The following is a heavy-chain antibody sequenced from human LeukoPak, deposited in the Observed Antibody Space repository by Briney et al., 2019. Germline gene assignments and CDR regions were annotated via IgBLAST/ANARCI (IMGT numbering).Heavy chain of an antibody. V-gene: IGHV4-34*01. CDR3: ASQGHHGKIVGTTLSYFYMDV. CDR2: MNHSGST. D-gene: IGHD1-26*01. CDR1: GGSFSGYY. Sequence: SETLSLTCAVYGGSFSGYYWSWIRQPPGKGLEWIGEMNHSGSTNYNPSLKSRVTISVDTSKNQFSLKLSSVTAADTAFYYCASQGHHGKIVGTTLSYFYMDVWGKGTTVTVPS. J-gene: IGHJ6*03.